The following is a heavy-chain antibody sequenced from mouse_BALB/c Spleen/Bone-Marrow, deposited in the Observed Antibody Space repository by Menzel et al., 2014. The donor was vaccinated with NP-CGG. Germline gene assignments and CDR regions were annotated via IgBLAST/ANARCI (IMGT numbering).Heavy chain of an antibody. CDR3: TRPYYGYGGYAY. D-gene: IGHD1-2*01. J-gene: IGHJ3*01. V-gene: IGHV1S81*02. CDR1: GYTFTSYY. Sequence: VHLVESGAELVKPGASVKLSCKASGYTFTSYYMYWVKQRPGQGLEWIGEINPSNGGTNFNEKFKSKATLTVDKSSSTAYMQLSSLTFEDSAIYYCTRPYYGYGGYAYWGQGTQVTVSA. CDR2: INPSNGGT.